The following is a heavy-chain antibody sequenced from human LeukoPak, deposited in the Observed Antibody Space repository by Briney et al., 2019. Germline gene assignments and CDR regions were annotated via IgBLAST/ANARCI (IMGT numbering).Heavy chain of an antibody. CDR3: AKGRGWEASYYYYYMDV. V-gene: IGHV3-30*02. CDR1: GFTFSSYG. CDR2: IRYDGSNK. Sequence: PGRSLRLSCAASGFTFSSYGMHWVRQAPGKGLEWVAFIRYDGSNKYYTDSVKGRFTISRDNSKNTLYLQMNSLRAEDTALYYCAKGRGWEASYYYYYMDVWVKGGTV. J-gene: IGHJ6*03. D-gene: IGHD1-26*01.